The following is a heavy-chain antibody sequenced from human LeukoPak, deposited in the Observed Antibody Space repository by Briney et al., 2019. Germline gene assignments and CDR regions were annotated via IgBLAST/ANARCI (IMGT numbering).Heavy chain of an antibody. CDR2: IYSGGST. CDR3: ARHHSFGELHLDY. D-gene: IGHD3-10*01. J-gene: IGHJ4*02. V-gene: IGHV3-53*01. Sequence: GGSLRLSCAASGFTVSSNYMSWVRQALEKGLEWVSLIYSGGSTYYADSVKGRFTISRDNSKNTLYLQMNSLRAEDTAVYYCARHHSFGELHLDYWGQGTLVTVSS. CDR1: GFTVSSNY.